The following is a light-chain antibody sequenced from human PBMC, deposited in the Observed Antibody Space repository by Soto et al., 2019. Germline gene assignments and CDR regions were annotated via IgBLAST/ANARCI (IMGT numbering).Light chain of an antibody. CDR2: QVT. CDR3: TSYSSSDIFYV. CDR1: SSDIGGYYY. V-gene: IGLV2-14*01. J-gene: IGLJ1*01. Sequence: PVLTQPASVSGSPGQSITISCTGTSSDIGGYYYVSWYQHHPGKAPKLLIYQVTNRPSRVSNRFSGSKSGNTASLTISGLQADDEADYYCTSYSSSDIFYVFGTGTKLTVL.